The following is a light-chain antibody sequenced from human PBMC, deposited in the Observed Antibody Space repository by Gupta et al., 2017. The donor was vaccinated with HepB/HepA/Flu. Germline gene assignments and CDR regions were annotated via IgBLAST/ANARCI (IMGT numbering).Light chain of an antibody. CDR2: GAS. V-gene: IGKV3-15*01. Sequence: EIVMTQSQATLSVSTGERATLPCRASPSVSSNLAWYKQKPGQAPRLLIYGASPRATGIPARFSGSGSGTEFTLTISSLQSEDFAVYYGQQYNNWTTWTFGQGTKVEIK. CDR1: PSVSSN. CDR3: QQYNNWTTWT. J-gene: IGKJ1*01.